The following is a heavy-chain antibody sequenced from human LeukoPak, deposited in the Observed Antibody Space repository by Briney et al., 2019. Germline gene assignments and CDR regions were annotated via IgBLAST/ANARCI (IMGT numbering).Heavy chain of an antibody. CDR3: AREAVVAGTLDY. V-gene: IGHV3-23*01. CDR1: GFTFSGYV. J-gene: IGHJ4*02. Sequence: PGGSLRLSCAASGFTFSGYVMSWVRQAPGKGLEWVSAISAPGGGTYYADSVKGRFTISRDNSKNTLSLQMNSLRAEDTALYYCAREAVVAGTLDYWGQGTLVTVSS. D-gene: IGHD6-19*01. CDR2: ISAPGGGT.